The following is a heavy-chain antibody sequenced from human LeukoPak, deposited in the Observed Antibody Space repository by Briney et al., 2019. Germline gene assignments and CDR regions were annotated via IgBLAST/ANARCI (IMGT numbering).Heavy chain of an antibody. V-gene: IGHV4-59*08. CDR3: VTTYSFDSSGYLNAFDI. CDR2: IYYTGST. J-gene: IGHJ3*02. D-gene: IGHD3-22*01. CDR1: GGSISGDY. Sequence: SETLSLTCTVSGGSISGDYWSWIRQPPGKGLEWIGYIYYTGSTNYNPSLKSRVTISVDTSKNQFSLRLTSVTAADTAMYYCVTTYSFDSSGYLNAFDIWGQGTMVTVSS.